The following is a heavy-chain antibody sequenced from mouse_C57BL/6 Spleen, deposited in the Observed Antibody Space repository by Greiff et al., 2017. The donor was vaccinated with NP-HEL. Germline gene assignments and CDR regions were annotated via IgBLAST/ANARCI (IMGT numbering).Heavy chain of an antibody. D-gene: IGHD2-5*01. CDR2: ISSGGSYT. J-gene: IGHJ4*01. Sequence: EVKLVESGGDLVKPGGSLKLSCAASGFTFSSYGMSWVRQTPDKTLGWVATISSGGSYTYYPDSVKGRFTITRYNAKNTLDLQMSSLKSEDTAMYYCARPGVIYAMDDWGQGTSVTVSS. V-gene: IGHV5-6*01. CDR1: GFTFSSYG. CDR3: ARPGVIYAMDD.